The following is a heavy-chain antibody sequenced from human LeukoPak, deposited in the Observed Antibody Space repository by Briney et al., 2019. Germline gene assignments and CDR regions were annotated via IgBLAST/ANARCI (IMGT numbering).Heavy chain of an antibody. CDR2: IYTSGST. CDR3: ARGSVRVSYAFDI. D-gene: IGHD3-10*01. Sequence: PSETLSLTCTVSGGSISSGSYYWSWIRQPAGKGLEWIGRIYTSGSTNYNPSLKSRVTISVDTSKNQFSLKLSSVTAADTAVYYCARGSVRVSYAFDIWGQGTMVTVSS. J-gene: IGHJ3*02. CDR1: GGSISSGSYY. V-gene: IGHV4-61*02.